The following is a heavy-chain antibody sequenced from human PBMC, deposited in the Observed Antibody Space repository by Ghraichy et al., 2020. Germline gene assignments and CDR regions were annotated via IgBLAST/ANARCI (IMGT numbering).Heavy chain of an antibody. V-gene: IGHV3-23*01. Sequence: GGSLRLSCAASGFTFSSYAMSWVRQAPGKGLEWVSAISGSGGSTYYADSVKGRFTISRDNSKNTLYLQMNSLRAEDTAVYYCAKTGYSSSWYSKFPDVFWGQGTLVTVSS. D-gene: IGHD6-13*01. CDR3: AKTGYSSSWYSKFPDVF. CDR1: GFTFSSYA. CDR2: ISGSGGST. J-gene: IGHJ4*02.